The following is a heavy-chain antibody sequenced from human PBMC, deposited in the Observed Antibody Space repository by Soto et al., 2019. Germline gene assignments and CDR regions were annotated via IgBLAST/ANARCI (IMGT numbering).Heavy chain of an antibody. V-gene: IGHV3-30*04. CDR3: VRQSAYSGYCPLEY. CDR2: ISYDGKTQ. J-gene: IGHJ4*02. D-gene: IGHD5-12*01. CDR1: GYNFRSYA. Sequence: QVQLVESGGGVVQPGRSLRLSCAASGYNFRSYALHWVRQAPGKGLEWVAFISYDGKTQNYADSVKGRFTISRDDSKKTLYVQMNSLRFEDTAVYYCVRQSAYSGYCPLEYWGQGTLVTVPS.